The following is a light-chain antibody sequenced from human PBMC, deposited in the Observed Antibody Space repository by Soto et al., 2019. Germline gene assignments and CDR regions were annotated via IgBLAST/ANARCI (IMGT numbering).Light chain of an antibody. J-gene: IGKJ1*01. V-gene: IGKV1-16*01. CDR1: HPISND. CDR2: DAS. CDR3: QQYNSYPRT. Sequence: IQLTQSPSSLSASAGARVTITCRASHPISNDLIWYQHKPGKAPRLLLYDASTLQIGVPSRFTGSGSGTEFTLTISSLQPDDFATYYCQQYNSYPRTFGQGTKVDIK.